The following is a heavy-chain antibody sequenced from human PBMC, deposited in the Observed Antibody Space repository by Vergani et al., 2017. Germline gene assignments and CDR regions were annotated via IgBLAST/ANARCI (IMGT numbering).Heavy chain of an antibody. D-gene: IGHD2-21*01. V-gene: IGHV4-4*07. J-gene: IGHJ5*02. CDR1: GGSMSDFY. CDR2: IYPNGNG. CDR3: ARGNCGVNCPKYNWLAP. Sequence: QVHLQESGPGVVKPSDTLSLTCTVSGGSMSDFYWTWIRHPAGRGLEWIGRIYPNGNGNYNESLRSRLTMSIDTSRSKFSLSLSSVTAADTAVYYCARGNCGVNCPKYNWLAPWGRGILVTVSS.